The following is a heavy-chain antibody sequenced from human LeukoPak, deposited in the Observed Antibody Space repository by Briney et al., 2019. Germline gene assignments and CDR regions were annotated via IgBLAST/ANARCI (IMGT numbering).Heavy chain of an antibody. CDR3: ARDRTVSSSWYYYYYGLDV. Sequence: GASVKVSCKASAYTFTSYGISWVRQAPGQGLEWMGWISAYNGNTNYAQKLQGRVTMTTDTSTSTAYMELRSLRSDDTAVYYCARDRTVSSSWYYYYYGLDVWGQGTTVTVSS. D-gene: IGHD6-13*01. J-gene: IGHJ6*02. V-gene: IGHV1-18*01. CDR2: ISAYNGNT. CDR1: AYTFTSYG.